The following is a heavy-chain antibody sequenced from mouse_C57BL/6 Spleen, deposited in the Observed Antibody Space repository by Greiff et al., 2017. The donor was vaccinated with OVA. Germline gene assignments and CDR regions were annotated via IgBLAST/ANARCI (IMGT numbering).Heavy chain of an antibody. CDR3: ASSTMVTYYFDY. J-gene: IGHJ2*01. Sequence: EVNVVESGGDLVKPGGSLKLSCAASGFTFSSYGMSWVRQTPDKRLEWVATISSGGSYTYYPDSVKGRFTISRDNAKNTLYLQMSSLKSEDTAMYYCASSTMVTYYFDYWGQGTTLTVSS. V-gene: IGHV5-6*01. CDR1: GFTFSSYG. CDR2: ISSGGSYT. D-gene: IGHD2-1*01.